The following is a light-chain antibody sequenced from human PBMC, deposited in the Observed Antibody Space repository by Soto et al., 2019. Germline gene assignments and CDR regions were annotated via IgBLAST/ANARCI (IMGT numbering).Light chain of an antibody. CDR1: SSNIGDSY. V-gene: IGLV1-47*01. Sequence: QSVLTQPRSASGTPGQRVTISCSGSSSNIGDSYIYWYQQLPGTAPKLLIYKNNLRPSGVPDRFSGSKSGTSASLAISGLRSEDEADYFCAAWGDSLRVFGTGTKV. CDR3: AAWGDSLRV. CDR2: KNN. J-gene: IGLJ1*01.